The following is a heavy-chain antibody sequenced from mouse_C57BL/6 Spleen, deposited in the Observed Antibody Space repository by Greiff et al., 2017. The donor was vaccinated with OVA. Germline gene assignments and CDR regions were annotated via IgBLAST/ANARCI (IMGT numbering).Heavy chain of an antibody. D-gene: IGHD1-1*01. J-gene: IGHJ1*03. CDR1: GFTFSSYA. Sequence: EVMLVESGGGLVKPGGSLKLSCAASGFTFSSYAMSWVRQTPEKRLEWVATISDGGSYTYYPDNVKGRFTISRDNAKNNLYLQMSHLKSEDTAMYYCARDGYGSSWYFDVWGTGTTVTVSS. V-gene: IGHV5-4*01. CDR2: ISDGGSYT. CDR3: ARDGYGSSWYFDV.